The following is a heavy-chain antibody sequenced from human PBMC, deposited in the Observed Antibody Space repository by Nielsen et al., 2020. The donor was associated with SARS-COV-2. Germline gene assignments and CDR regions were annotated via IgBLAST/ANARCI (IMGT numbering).Heavy chain of an antibody. CDR2: IYYSGST. CDR1: GGSISSSSYY. Sequence: SETLSLTCTVSGGSISSSSYYWGWIRQPPGKGLEWIGSIYYSGSTNYNPSLKSRVTISVDTSKNQFSLKLSSVTAADTAVYYCARVLLGDTAPGIRWAYGMDVWDQGTTVTVSS. V-gene: IGHV4-39*07. D-gene: IGHD5-18*01. J-gene: IGHJ6*02. CDR3: ARVLLGDTAPGIRWAYGMDV.